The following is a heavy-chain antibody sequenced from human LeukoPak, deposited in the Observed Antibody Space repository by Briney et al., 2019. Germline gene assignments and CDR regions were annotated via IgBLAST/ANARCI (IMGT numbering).Heavy chain of an antibody. V-gene: IGHV4-4*07. D-gene: IGHD6-13*01. CDR2: IYTSGST. J-gene: IGHJ5*02. Sequence: SETLSLTCTVSGGSISSYYWSWIRQPAGKGLEWIGRIYTSGSTNYNPSLKSRVTMSVDTSKNQFSLKLSSVTAADTAVYYCARDTPGYSSSWYTGGLYNWFDPWGQGTLVTVSS. CDR1: GGSISSYY. CDR3: ARDTPGYSSSWYTGGLYNWFDP.